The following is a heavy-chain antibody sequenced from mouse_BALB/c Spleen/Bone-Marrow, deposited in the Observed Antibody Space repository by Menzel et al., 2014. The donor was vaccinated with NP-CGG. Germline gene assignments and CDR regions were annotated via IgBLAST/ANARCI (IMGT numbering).Heavy chain of an antibody. Sequence: EVMLVESGGGLVKPGGSLKLFCAASGFTFSDYYMYWVRQTPEKRLEWVATISDGGSYTYYPDSVKGRFTISRDNAKNNLYLQMSSLKSEGTAMYYCARDGNYYAMDYWGQGTSVTVSS. CDR2: ISDGGSYT. D-gene: IGHD2-1*01. CDR1: GFTFSDYY. CDR3: ARDGNYYAMDY. J-gene: IGHJ4*01. V-gene: IGHV5-4*02.